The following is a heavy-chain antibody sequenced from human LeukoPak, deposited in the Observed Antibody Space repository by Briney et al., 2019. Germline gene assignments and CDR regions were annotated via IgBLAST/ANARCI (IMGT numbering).Heavy chain of an antibody. CDR1: GYTFTTFA. Sequence: GASVKVSCKASGYTFTTFAIHWVRQVPGQSLEWMGWINAGNGNTKYSQNFQGRFTITRDTSASTAYMELSSLTSEDTAIYYCARKNYGDRHPYDYWGQGTLVTVSS. D-gene: IGHD2-21*02. CDR3: ARKNYGDRHPYDY. CDR2: INAGNGNT. V-gene: IGHV1-3*01. J-gene: IGHJ4*02.